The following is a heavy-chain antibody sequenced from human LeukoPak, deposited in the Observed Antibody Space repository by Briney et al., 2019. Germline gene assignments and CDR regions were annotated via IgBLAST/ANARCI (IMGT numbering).Heavy chain of an antibody. Sequence: GGSLRLSCAASGFTFSSYDMHWVRQATGKGLEWVSAIGTAGDTYYPGSVKGRFTISRENAKNSLYLQMNSLRAGDTAVYYCARTLSPLSALDIWGQGTMVTVSS. V-gene: IGHV3-13*01. CDR3: ARTLSPLSALDI. J-gene: IGHJ3*02. CDR1: GFTFSSYD. CDR2: IGTAGDT.